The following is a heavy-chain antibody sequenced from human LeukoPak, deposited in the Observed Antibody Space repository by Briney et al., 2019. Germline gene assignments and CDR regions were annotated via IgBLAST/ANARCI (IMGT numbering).Heavy chain of an antibody. CDR3: ARETYSSSWTSDY. J-gene: IGHJ4*02. CDR1: GFTFSSYA. Sequence: GGSLRLSCAASGFTFSSYAMHWVRQAPGKGLEWAAVISYDGSNKYYADSVKGRFTISRDNSKNTLYLQMNSLRAEDTAVYYCARETYSSSWTSDYWGQGTLVTVSS. V-gene: IGHV3-30*04. D-gene: IGHD6-13*01. CDR2: ISYDGSNK.